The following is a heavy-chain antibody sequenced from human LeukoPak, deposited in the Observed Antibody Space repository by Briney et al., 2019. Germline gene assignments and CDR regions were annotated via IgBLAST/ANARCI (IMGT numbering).Heavy chain of an antibody. J-gene: IGHJ4*02. CDR3: ASPPPGIAAGPTLY. Sequence: PGGSLRLSCAASGFTFSSYGMHWVRQAPGKGLEYVSAISSDGGSPYYANSVKGRFTISRDNAKNSLYLQMNSLRAEDTAVYYCASPPPGIAAGPTLYWGQGTLVTVSS. CDR1: GFTFSSYG. V-gene: IGHV3-64*01. D-gene: IGHD6-13*01. CDR2: ISSDGGSP.